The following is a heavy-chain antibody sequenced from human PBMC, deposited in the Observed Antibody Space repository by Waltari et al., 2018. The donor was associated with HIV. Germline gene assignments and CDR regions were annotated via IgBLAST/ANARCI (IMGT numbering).Heavy chain of an antibody. D-gene: IGHD3-10*01. V-gene: IGHV1-69*02. CDR2: IVPTRDKA. J-gene: IGHJ4*02. CDR1: GGTFLSYT. CDR3: ATARETMGVDFDY. Sequence: QVQLVHSGAEVRRPGSSVQVPCKASGGTFLSYTMNWVRQAPGQGLEWMGMIVPTRDKANYAQKFQGRVTMSAEKCTSTGYMDLNSLRSGETAVYYCATARETMGVDFDYWGQGTLVTVSS.